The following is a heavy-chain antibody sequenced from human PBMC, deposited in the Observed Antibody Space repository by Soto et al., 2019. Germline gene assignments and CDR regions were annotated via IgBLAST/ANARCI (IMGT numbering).Heavy chain of an antibody. J-gene: IGHJ3*02. CDR3: AKDRAGFIMGSGAFDI. D-gene: IGHD3-10*01. CDR2: IYNSGST. Sequence: SETLSLTCTVSGGSISSGGYYWSWIRQHPGKGREWIGYIYNSGSTYYNPSLKSRVTISLDTSKNQFSLKLSSVTAADTAVYYCAKDRAGFIMGSGAFDIWGQGTMVTVSS. CDR1: GGSISSGGYY. V-gene: IGHV4-31*03.